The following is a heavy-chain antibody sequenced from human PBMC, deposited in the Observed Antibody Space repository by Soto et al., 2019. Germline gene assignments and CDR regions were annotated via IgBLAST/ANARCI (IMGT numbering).Heavy chain of an antibody. D-gene: IGHD3-10*01. Sequence: EVQVVESGGGLVQPGESLRLSCATSGFIFRSFWMSWVRQAPGKGLEWVANINQDGTDTYYVDSVKGRFTISRDNAKNSFYLQMNSLRVEDTAVYYCVPSPLALGVSFVTDLGQGTLVTVSA. CDR3: VPSPLALGVSFVTD. CDR1: GFIFRSFW. V-gene: IGHV3-7*02. J-gene: IGHJ4*02. CDR2: INQDGTDT.